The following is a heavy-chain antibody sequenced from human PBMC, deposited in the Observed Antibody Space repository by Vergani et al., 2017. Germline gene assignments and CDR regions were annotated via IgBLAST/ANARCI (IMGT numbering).Heavy chain of an antibody. J-gene: IGHJ6*02. CDR1: GFTFSSYA. V-gene: IGHV3-23*01. CDR2: ISGSGGNT. Sequence: EVQLLESGGGLVQPGGSLRLSCAASGFTFSSYAMSWVRQVPGKGLEWVSGISGSGGNTYYANSVKGRFTISRDNSKNTLYLQMNSLRADDTAVYYCANSYCSSLSCYAFYGMEVWGQGTTVTVSS. CDR3: ANSYCSSLSCYAFYGMEV. D-gene: IGHD2-2*01.